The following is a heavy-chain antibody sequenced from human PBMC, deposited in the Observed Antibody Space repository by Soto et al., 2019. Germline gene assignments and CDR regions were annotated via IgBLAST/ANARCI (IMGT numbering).Heavy chain of an antibody. J-gene: IGHJ2*01. CDR1: GGSFSGYY. V-gene: IGHV4-34*01. Sequence: SETLYLTCAVYGGSFSGYYWSWIRQPPGKGLEWIGEINHRARTNYNPSLKSRVTISVDTSKTQFSLKRSCGTSADTAVYYFARVTSAAGPLLYWYFDLWGRGTLVTVSS. D-gene: IGHD6-13*01. CDR2: INHRART. CDR3: ARVTSAAGPLLYWYFDL.